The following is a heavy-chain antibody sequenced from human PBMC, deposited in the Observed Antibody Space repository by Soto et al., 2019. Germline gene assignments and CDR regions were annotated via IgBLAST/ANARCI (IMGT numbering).Heavy chain of an antibody. CDR2: ISGGGGST. Sequence: GGSLRLSCAASGFPFSTYAMSWVRQAPGKGLEWVSTISGGGGSTFYAGSVKGRFTISRDNSQNTLYVQMNSLRAEDTAVYYCAKDSRRGTTVTISHSRKPPPFNWFDPWGQGTLVTVSS. J-gene: IGHJ5*02. CDR1: GFPFSTYA. CDR3: AKDSRRGTTVTISHSRKPPPFNWFDP. D-gene: IGHD4-4*01. V-gene: IGHV3-23*01.